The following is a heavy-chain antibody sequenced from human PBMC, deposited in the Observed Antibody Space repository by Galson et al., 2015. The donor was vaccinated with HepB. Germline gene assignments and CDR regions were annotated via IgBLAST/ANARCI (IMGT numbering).Heavy chain of an antibody. J-gene: IGHJ4*02. Sequence: SLRLSCAASGFTFATYSMNWVRQAPGKGLEWVLSISGRSNYIYYADSLKGRLTVSRDNAKNSLYLQINSLRAEDTAVYYCVRAATWGYCSSTSCYYFDSWGQGTLVTVSS. CDR1: GFTFATYS. CDR2: ISGRSNYI. CDR3: VRAATWGYCSSTSCYYFDS. D-gene: IGHD2-2*01. V-gene: IGHV3-21*01.